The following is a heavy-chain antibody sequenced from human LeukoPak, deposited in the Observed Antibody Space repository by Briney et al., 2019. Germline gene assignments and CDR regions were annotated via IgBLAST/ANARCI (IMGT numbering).Heavy chain of an antibody. J-gene: IGHJ5*02. CDR2: IYYSGST. CDR1: GGSISSSSYY. Sequence: SETLSLTCTVSGGSISSSSYYWGWIRQPPGKGLEWIGSIYYSGSTYYNPSLKSRVTISVDTSKNQFSLKLSSVTAADTAVYYCATQTGDTAMVTGLLEFWFDPWGQGTLVTVSS. D-gene: IGHD5-18*01. CDR3: ATQTGDTAMVTGLLEFWFDP. V-gene: IGHV4-39*07.